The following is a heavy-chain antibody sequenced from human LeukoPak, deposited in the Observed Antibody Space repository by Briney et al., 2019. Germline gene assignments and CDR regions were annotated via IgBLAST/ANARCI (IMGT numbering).Heavy chain of an antibody. Sequence: SETLSLTCTVSGGSISSYYWSWIRQPPGKGLEWIGYIFYSGSTNYNPSLKSRVTISVDTSKNQFSLKLSSVTAADTAVYYCARQMDTAMVTGHYYYYMDVWGKGTTVTVSS. CDR3: ARQMDTAMVTGHYYYYMDV. CDR2: IFYSGST. V-gene: IGHV4-59*08. J-gene: IGHJ6*03. CDR1: GGSISSYY. D-gene: IGHD5-18*01.